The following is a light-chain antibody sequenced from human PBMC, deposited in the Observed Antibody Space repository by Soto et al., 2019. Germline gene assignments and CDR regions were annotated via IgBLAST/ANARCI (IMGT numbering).Light chain of an antibody. V-gene: IGKV3-11*01. CDR2: DAS. CDR3: QQRSDWPST. Sequence: PGDRATLSCRASQTVSSYLAWYQQKPGQAPRLLIYDASSRATGIPARLSGSGSGTDFTLTITSLEPEDFEVYYCQQRSDWPSTFGGGTKVEIK. CDR1: QTVSSY. J-gene: IGKJ4*01.